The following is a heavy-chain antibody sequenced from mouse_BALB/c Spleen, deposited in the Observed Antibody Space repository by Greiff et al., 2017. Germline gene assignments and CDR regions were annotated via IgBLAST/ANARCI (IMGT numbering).Heavy chain of an antibody. CDR3: ARDGELRPLAY. J-gene: IGHJ3*01. CDR1: GYTFTDYN. D-gene: IGHD1-2*01. Sequence: EVQLQQSGPELVKPGASVKIPCKASGYTFTDYNMDWVKQSHGKSLEWIGDINPNNGGTIYNQKFKGKATLTVDKSSSTAYMELRSLTSEDTAVYYCARDGELRPLAYWGQGTLVTVSA. V-gene: IGHV1-18*01. CDR2: INPNNGGT.